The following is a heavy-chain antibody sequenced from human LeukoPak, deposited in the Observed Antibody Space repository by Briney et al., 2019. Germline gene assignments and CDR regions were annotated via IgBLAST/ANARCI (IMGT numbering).Heavy chain of an antibody. Sequence: GGSLRLSCAASGFTFSSYAMHWVRQAPGKGLEYVSAISSNGGSTYYANSVKGGFTISRDNSKNTLYLQMGSLRAEDMAVYYCARDVTVTTGIYWGQGTLVTVPS. CDR1: GFTFSSYA. D-gene: IGHD4-17*01. V-gene: IGHV3-64*01. J-gene: IGHJ4*02. CDR2: ISSNGGST. CDR3: ARDVTVTTGIY.